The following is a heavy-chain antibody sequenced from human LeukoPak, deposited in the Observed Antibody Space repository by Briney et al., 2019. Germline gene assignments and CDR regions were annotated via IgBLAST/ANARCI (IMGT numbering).Heavy chain of an antibody. CDR2: ISGSGGST. D-gene: IGHD3-22*01. CDR3: ARALGYYDSSGYYDSPADAFDI. V-gene: IGHV3-23*01. Sequence: GGSLRLSCAASGFTFSSYAMGWVRQAPGKGLEWVSAISGSGGSTYYADSVKGRFTISRDNAKNSLYLQMNSLRAEDTAVYYCARALGYYDSSGYYDSPADAFDIWGQGTMVTVSS. CDR1: GFTFSSYA. J-gene: IGHJ3*02.